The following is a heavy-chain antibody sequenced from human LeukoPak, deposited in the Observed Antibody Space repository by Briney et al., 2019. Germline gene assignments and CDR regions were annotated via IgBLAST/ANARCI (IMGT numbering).Heavy chain of an antibody. J-gene: IGHJ4*02. CDR3: VWGDRRDF. Sequence: GGSLRLSCAASGFTFSSYAMSWVRQAPGKGLEWVSAISGSGGSTYYADSVKGRFTISRDNAKNSLYLQMNSLRAEDTAVYHCVWGDRRDFWGQGTLVTVSS. CDR1: GFTFSSYA. D-gene: IGHD3-16*01. V-gene: IGHV3-23*01. CDR2: ISGSGGST.